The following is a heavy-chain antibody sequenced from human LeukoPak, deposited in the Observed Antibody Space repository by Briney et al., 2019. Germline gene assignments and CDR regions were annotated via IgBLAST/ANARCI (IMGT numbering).Heavy chain of an antibody. CDR1: GGSFTSNTFY. Sequence: SETLSLTCTVSGGSFTSNTFYWAWIRQPPGRGLEWIGTIHYTGNTYYNPSLNSRVTTSVDTSKNQFSLKLTSVTAADTAVYYCARLGRWLQLNGWFDPWGQGTLVTVSS. D-gene: IGHD5-24*01. CDR3: ARLGRWLQLNGWFDP. J-gene: IGHJ5*02. V-gene: IGHV4-39*07. CDR2: IHYTGNT.